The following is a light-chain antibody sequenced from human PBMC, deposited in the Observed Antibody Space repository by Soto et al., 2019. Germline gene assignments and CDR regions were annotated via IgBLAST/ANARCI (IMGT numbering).Light chain of an antibody. CDR1: QSVSSNF. J-gene: IGKJ1*01. CDR2: GAS. V-gene: IGKV3-20*01. CDR3: HQYGSSPRT. Sequence: EIVLTQSPGTLSLSPGDRATLSCRASQSVSSNFLAWYQQKPGQAPRLLIYGASIRATGLPDRFSGSGSWTDFTLTIRRLEPEDFAMYFCHQYGSSPRTFGQGTKVEIK.